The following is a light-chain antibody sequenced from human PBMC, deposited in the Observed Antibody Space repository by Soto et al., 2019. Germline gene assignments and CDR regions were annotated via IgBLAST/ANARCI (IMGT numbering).Light chain of an antibody. CDR1: QSVSSAY. J-gene: IGKJ2*01. Sequence: EIVLTQSPGTLSLSPEGIATLSCRTSQSVSSAYFAWYQQIPGQAPRLLIYGASSRATGITDRFSGSGSGTDFTIFSSRLEPEDFAVYYCQQSGSSLYTFGQGIKPEIK. CDR2: GAS. CDR3: QQSGSSLYT. V-gene: IGKV3-20*01.